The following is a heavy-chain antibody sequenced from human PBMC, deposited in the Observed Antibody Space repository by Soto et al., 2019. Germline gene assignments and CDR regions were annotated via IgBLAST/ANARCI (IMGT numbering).Heavy chain of an antibody. D-gene: IGHD4-17*01. CDR3: ARAVKTPYLDY. J-gene: IGHJ4*02. V-gene: IGHV4-59*01. CDR2: IYYSGST. Sequence: SETLSLTCTVSGGSISSYYWSWIRQPPGKGLEWFGYIYYSGSTNYNPSLKSRVTISVDTSRNQFSLKLSSVTAADTAVYYCARAVKTPYLDYWGQGTLVTVSS. CDR1: GGSISSYY.